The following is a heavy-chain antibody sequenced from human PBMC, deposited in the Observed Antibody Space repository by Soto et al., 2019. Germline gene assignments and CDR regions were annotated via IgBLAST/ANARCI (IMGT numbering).Heavy chain of an antibody. CDR2: IWPGDSDT. CDR3: ARPFDSSGWFGY. J-gene: IGHJ5*01. CDR1: GYSFTSHW. V-gene: IGHV5-51*01. D-gene: IGHD3-22*01. Sequence: PGESLKISCKGSGYSFTSHWIGWVRQMPGKGLEYMGIIWPGDSDTRYSPSFQGQVTISADKSTSTAYLQWSSLKASDTAMYYCARPFDSSGWFGYWGQGTQVTVSS.